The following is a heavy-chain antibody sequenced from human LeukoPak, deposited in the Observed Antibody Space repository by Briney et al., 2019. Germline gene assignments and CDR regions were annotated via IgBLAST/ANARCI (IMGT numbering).Heavy chain of an antibody. CDR3: AREYSSAFDH. V-gene: IGHV6-1*01. D-gene: IGHD6-19*01. CDR1: GDSVSTISAA. J-gene: IGHJ4*02. CDR2: TYYRTKWFH. Sequence: SQTLSLTCDISGDSVSTISAAWNWIRQSPSRGLEWLGRTYYRTKWFHSYALSVKSRITINPDTTKNQLALQLTSVTPEDTAVYYCAREYSSAFDHWGQGALVTVSS.